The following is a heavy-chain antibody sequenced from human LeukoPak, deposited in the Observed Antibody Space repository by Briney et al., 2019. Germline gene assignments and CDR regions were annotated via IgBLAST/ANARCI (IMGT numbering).Heavy chain of an antibody. V-gene: IGHV3-48*01. J-gene: IGHJ4*02. CDR1: GFTFSSYS. CDR2: ISSSSSTI. Sequence: GGSLRLSCAASGFTFSSYSMNWVRQAPGKGLEWVSYISSSSSTIYYADSVKGRFTIFRDNAKNSVYLQMNSLRAEDTAVYYCARSSSSFDYWGQGTLVTVSS. D-gene: IGHD6-6*01. CDR3: ARSSSSFDY.